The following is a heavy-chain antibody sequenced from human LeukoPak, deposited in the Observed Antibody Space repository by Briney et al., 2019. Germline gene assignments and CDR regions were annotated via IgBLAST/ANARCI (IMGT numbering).Heavy chain of an antibody. Sequence: SVKVSCKASGGTFSSYAISWVRQAPGQGLEWMGGIIPIFGTANYAQKFQGRVTITADESTSTAYMELSSLRSEDTAVYYCARERAAAGSNFNWFDPWGQGTLVTVSS. V-gene: IGHV1-69*13. CDR3: ARERAAAGSNFNWFDP. D-gene: IGHD6-13*01. CDR1: GGTFSSYA. CDR2: IIPIFGTA. J-gene: IGHJ5*02.